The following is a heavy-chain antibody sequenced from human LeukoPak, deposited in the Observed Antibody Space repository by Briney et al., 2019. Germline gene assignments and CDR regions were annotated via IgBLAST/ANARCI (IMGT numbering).Heavy chain of an antibody. CDR1: GFTFSSYE. J-gene: IGHJ6*02. Sequence: PGGSLRLSCAASGFTFSSYEMNWVRQAPGKGLEWVTYISSSGSTIYYADSVKGRFTISRDNSKNTLYLQMNSLRAEDTAVYYCARVRSTTSPRDGMDVWGQGTTVTVSS. CDR3: ARVRSTTSPRDGMDV. CDR2: ISSSGSTI. V-gene: IGHV3-48*03. D-gene: IGHD2-2*01.